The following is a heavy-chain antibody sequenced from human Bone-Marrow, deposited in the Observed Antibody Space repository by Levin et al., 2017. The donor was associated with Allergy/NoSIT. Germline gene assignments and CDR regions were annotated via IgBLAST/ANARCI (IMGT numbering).Heavy chain of an antibody. CDR2: LSWNSGRI. V-gene: IGHV3-9*01. J-gene: IGHJ6*02. Sequence: QSGGSLRLSCAASGFSLYDYAMHWFRQVPGKGLEWVSTLSWNSGRIQYADAVKGRFIISRDNAQNFLFLQMNSLRVEDTAVYHCAKGGGYNLWSTYSLFYDHGMDVWGQGTPVTVSS. CDR3: AKGGGYNLWSTYSLFYDHGMDV. D-gene: IGHD3-3*01. CDR1: GFSLYDYA.